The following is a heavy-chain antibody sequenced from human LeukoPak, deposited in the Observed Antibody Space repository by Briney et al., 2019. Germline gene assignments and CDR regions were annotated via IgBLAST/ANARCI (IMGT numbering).Heavy chain of an antibody. J-gene: IGHJ4*02. D-gene: IGHD6-6*01. Sequence: SETLSLTCAVSGYSISSGYYWGWIRQPPGKGLEWIGSIYHSGSTYYNPSLKSRVTISVDTSKNQFSLKLGSVTAADAAIYYCARERSSSSDYWGQGTLVTVSS. CDR1: GYSISSGYY. CDR2: IYHSGST. CDR3: ARERSSSSDY. V-gene: IGHV4-38-2*02.